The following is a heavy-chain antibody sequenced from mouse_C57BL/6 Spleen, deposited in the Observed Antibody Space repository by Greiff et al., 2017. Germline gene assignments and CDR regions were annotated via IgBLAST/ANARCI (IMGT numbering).Heavy chain of an antibody. CDR3: ARPKRGLRRCFDD. J-gene: IGHJ2*01. Sequence: EVQLQQSGPELVKPGASVKISCKASGYTFTDYYMNWVKQSHGKSLEWIGDINPNTGGTSYNQTFKGKATLTVDKSSSTAYMELRSLTSEDSAVYYCARPKRGLRRCFDDGGQGTTVTVSS. CDR2: INPNTGGT. V-gene: IGHV1-26*01. D-gene: IGHD2-2*01. CDR1: GYTFTDYY.